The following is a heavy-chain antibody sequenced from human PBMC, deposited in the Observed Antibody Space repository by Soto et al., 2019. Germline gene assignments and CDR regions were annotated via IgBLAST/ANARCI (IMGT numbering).Heavy chain of an antibody. CDR3: AKESELRYFDWVRAGYFDY. D-gene: IGHD3-9*01. CDR1: GFTFSSYG. Sequence: QVQLVESGGGVVQPGRSLRLSCAASGFTFSSYGMHWVRQAPGKGLEWVAVISYDGSNKYYADSVKGRFTISRDNSKNTLYLQRNSLRAEDTAVYYCAKESELRYFDWVRAGYFDYWGQGTLVTVSS. J-gene: IGHJ4*03. V-gene: IGHV3-30*18. CDR2: ISYDGSNK.